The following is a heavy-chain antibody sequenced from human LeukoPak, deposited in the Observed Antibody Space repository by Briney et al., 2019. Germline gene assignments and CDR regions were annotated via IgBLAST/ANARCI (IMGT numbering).Heavy chain of an antibody. J-gene: IGHJ3*02. Sequence: GGSLRLSCAASGFTFSSYTINWVRQAPGQGLQWVSSISGSGSYIYYADSVKGRFTVSRDNAKNSLSLQMNSLRAEDTAVYYCARDDYFDISGYYSDNAFEIWGQGTMVTVSS. D-gene: IGHD3-22*01. CDR2: ISGSGSYI. CDR1: GFTFSSYT. CDR3: ARDDYFDISGYYSDNAFEI. V-gene: IGHV3-21*01.